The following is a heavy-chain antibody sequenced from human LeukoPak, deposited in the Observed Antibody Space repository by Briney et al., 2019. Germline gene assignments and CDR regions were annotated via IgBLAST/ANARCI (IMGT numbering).Heavy chain of an antibody. Sequence: GGSLRLSCAASGFTFSSYDMHWVRQATGKGLEWVSAIGTAGDTYYPGSVKGRFTISRENAKNSLYLQMNSLRAGDTPVNYCASVMGRYGEHAFDIWGQGTMVTVSS. CDR3: ASVMGRYGEHAFDI. V-gene: IGHV3-13*01. D-gene: IGHD4-17*01. CDR2: IGTAGDT. J-gene: IGHJ3*02. CDR1: GFTFSSYD.